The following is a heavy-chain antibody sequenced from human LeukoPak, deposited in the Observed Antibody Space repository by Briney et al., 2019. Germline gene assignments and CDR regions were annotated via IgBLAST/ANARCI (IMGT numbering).Heavy chain of an antibody. V-gene: IGHV4-30-2*01. CDR3: ARAPALKPQSPAKVRAFDI. CDR1: GGSISSGGYY. J-gene: IGHJ3*02. D-gene: IGHD3-3*02. CDR2: IYHSGST. Sequence: PSQTLSLTCTVSGGSISSGGYYWSWIRQPPGKGLEWIGYIYHSGSTYYNPSLKSRVTISVDRSKNQFSLKLSSVTAADTAVYYCARAPALKPQSPAKVRAFDIWGQGTMVTVSS.